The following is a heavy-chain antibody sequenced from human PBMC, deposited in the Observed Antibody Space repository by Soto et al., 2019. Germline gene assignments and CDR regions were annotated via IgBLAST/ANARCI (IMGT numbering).Heavy chain of an antibody. J-gene: IGHJ4*02. Sequence: EVQLVESGGGLVQPGGSLRLSCAASGFTFSTYSMNWVRQAPGKGLEWLSYISSTNTIYYGDSVKGRFTISRDNAKNSLYVQMNSLKAEDTAVYFCTRDDDIPTHFDYWGPGTLVTVSS. D-gene: IGHD2-8*01. CDR2: ISSTNTI. CDR3: TRDDDIPTHFDY. CDR1: GFTFSTYS. V-gene: IGHV3-48*01.